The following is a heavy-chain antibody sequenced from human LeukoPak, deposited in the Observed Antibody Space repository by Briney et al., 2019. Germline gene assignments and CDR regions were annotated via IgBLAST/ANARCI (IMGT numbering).Heavy chain of an antibody. CDR2: IRYDGTNK. V-gene: IGHV3-30*02. CDR1: GFTLRSYG. CDR3: AKVTYGSGTYGAFDS. Sequence: GGSLRLSCAASGFTLRSYGMHWVRQAPGKGLEWVAIIRYDGTNKYYADSVKGRFTISRDNAKNSLYLQMNSLRAEDTAVYYCAKVTYGSGTYGAFDSWGQGTLVTVSS. D-gene: IGHD3-10*01. J-gene: IGHJ4*02.